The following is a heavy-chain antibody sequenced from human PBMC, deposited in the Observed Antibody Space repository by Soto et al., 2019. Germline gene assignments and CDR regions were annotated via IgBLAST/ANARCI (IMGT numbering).Heavy chain of an antibody. J-gene: IGHJ5*01. Sequence: SQTLSLTCAISGDSVSSNTVAWNWIRQSPSRGLEWLGRTYYRSKWYDDYAESVKSRITINPDTSKNQFSLHLNSVTLEDTAVYYCAFSWFGHPAHSSDSWCPGPLVTLSS. D-gene: IGHD3-16*01. V-gene: IGHV6-1*01. CDR2: TYYRSKWYD. CDR1: GDSVSSNTVA. CDR3: AFSWFGHPAHSSDS.